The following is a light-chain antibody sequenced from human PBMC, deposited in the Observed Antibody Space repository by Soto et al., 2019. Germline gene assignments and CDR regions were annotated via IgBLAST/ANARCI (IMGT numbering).Light chain of an antibody. CDR3: QQVDSYPRT. Sequence: IQLTQSPSSLSASVGDTVTITCRASQAIGSYFAWYQQRPGTAPKLLIYSASTLHSRVPSRFSGSGSGTDFTLTISSLQPEDFATYYCQQVDSYPRTFGHGTTVEI. J-gene: IGKJ3*01. CDR1: QAIGSY. V-gene: IGKV1-9*01. CDR2: SAS.